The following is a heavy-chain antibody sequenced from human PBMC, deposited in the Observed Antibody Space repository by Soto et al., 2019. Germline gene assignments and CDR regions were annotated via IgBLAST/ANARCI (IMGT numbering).Heavy chain of an antibody. D-gene: IGHD1-26*01. Sequence: EVQLLESGGGLVQPGGSLRLSCAASGFTFSSYGMSWVRQAPGKGLAWVSAISGSGGSTSYADSVKGRFTISRDNSKNTLYLQMNSLRAEDTAVYYCAKAQEVGATTPFDYWGQGTLVTVSS. CDR3: AKAQEVGATTPFDY. CDR2: ISGSGGST. V-gene: IGHV3-23*01. J-gene: IGHJ4*02. CDR1: GFTFSSYG.